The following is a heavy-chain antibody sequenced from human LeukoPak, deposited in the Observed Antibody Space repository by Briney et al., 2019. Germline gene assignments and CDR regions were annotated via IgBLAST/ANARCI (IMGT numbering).Heavy chain of an antibody. CDR2: ISGSGGST. CDR1: GFTFSNYG. V-gene: IGHV3-23*01. D-gene: IGHD6-6*01. CDR3: AKGSSGVNYYYYMDV. Sequence: GGSLRLSCAASGFTFSNYGMSWVRQAPGKGLEWVSAISGSGGSTYYADSVKGRFTISRDNSKNTLYLQMNSLRAEDTAVYYCAKGSSGVNYYYYMDVWGKGTTVTVSS. J-gene: IGHJ6*03.